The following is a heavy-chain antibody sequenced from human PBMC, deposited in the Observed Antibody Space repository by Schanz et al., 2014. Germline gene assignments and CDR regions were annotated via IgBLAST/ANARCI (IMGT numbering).Heavy chain of an antibody. D-gene: IGHD3-9*01. CDR3: AREAAEFYDILTEEDY. CDR2: ISAYNGNT. V-gene: IGHV1-18*01. J-gene: IGHJ4*02. CDR1: GYTFTSYG. Sequence: QVQLVQSGAEVKKPGASVKVSCKASGYTFTSYGISWVRQAPGQGLEWMGWISAYNGNTKYPQKLQGRVTMTTDTSTSTAYMELRSLRSDDTAVYYCAREAAEFYDILTEEDYWGQGPLVTVSS.